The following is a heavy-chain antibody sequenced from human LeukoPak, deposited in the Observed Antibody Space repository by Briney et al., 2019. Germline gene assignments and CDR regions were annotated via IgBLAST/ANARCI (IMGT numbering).Heavy chain of an antibody. J-gene: IGHJ6*02. D-gene: IGHD4-23*01. Sequence: GGSLRLSCAVSGFTFSSYWMSWVRQTPGKGLEWVSYISSSSSTIYYADSVKGRFTISRDNAKNSLYLQMNSLRDEDTAVYYCARVQPPPTVVTPRYYYYGMDVWGQGTTVTVSS. CDR3: ARVQPPPTVVTPRYYYYGMDV. CDR2: ISSSSSTI. V-gene: IGHV3-48*02. CDR1: GFTFSSYW.